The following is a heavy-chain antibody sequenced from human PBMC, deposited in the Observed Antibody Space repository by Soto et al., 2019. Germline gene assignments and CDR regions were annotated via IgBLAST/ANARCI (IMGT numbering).Heavy chain of an antibody. CDR2: ISPYNGNT. CDR3: ARGIGGWFGVAYNYGMDV. V-gene: IGHV1-18*01. Sequence: QVQLVQSGAEVKKPGASVKVSCKASGYTFTSYGISWVRQAPGQGLEWMGWISPYNGNTTYAQKLQGRVTMTTDTYTSTAYMDLRSLRSDDTAVYYCARGIGGWFGVAYNYGMDVWGQGPTVTVSS. CDR1: GYTFTSYG. J-gene: IGHJ6*02. D-gene: IGHD3-10*01.